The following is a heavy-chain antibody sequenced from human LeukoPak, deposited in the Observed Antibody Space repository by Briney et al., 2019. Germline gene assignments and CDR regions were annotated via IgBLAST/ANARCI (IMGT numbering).Heavy chain of an antibody. V-gene: IGHV3-72*01. CDR2: VTNRGAGYTT. J-gene: IGHJ3*02. Sequence: PGGSLRLSCTASGLTFSDHYMDWVRQAPGKGLEWVGRVTNRGAGYTTHYAASVKGRFTVSRDDSKNSLYLQMNSLKTEDTAVYYCATQIRFYAFDIWGQGTMVTVSS. D-gene: IGHD3-16*01. CDR3: ATQIRFYAFDI. CDR1: GLTFSDHY.